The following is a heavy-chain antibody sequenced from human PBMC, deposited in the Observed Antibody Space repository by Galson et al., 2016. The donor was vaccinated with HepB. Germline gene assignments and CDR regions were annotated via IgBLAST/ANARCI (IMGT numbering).Heavy chain of an antibody. J-gene: IGHJ2*01. V-gene: IGHV1-24*01. CDR1: GYTLTELS. Sequence: SVKVSCKVSGYTLTELSMHWVRQAPGKGLDWMGGFDPEDGETIYAQKFQGRVTMTEDTSTDTAYMELSSLRSEDTAVYYCANLLTPSHGRYQAAWYFDLWGRGTLITVSS. D-gene: IGHD2-15*01. CDR3: ANLLTPSHGRYQAAWYFDL. CDR2: FDPEDGET.